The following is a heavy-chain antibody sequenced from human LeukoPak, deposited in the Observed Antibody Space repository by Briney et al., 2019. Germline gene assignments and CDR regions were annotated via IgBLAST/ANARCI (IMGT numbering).Heavy chain of an antibody. Sequence: ASVKVSCKASGYTFTGYYMHWVRQAPGQGLEWMGWINPNSGGTNYAQKLQGRVTMTTDTSTSTAYMELRSLRSDDTAVYYCARGGGSYPVYFDYWGQGTLVTVSS. D-gene: IGHD1-26*01. V-gene: IGHV1-2*02. CDR1: GYTFTGYY. CDR2: INPNSGGT. J-gene: IGHJ4*02. CDR3: ARGGGSYPVYFDY.